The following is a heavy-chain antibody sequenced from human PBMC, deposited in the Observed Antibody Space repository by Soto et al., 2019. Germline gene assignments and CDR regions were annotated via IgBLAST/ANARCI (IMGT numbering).Heavy chain of an antibody. CDR2: IYYSGST. J-gene: IGHJ6*03. CDR1: GGSISRYF. CDR3: ATYDSPYYYMDV. D-gene: IGHD3-16*01. Sequence: SETLSLTCTVSGGSISRYFWSWIRQPPGKGLQWIGHIYYSGSTDCNPSLKSRVAISVDASKTHFSLRLNSVTAADAAVYYCATYDSPYYYMDVWGKGTTVTVSS. V-gene: IGHV4-59*13.